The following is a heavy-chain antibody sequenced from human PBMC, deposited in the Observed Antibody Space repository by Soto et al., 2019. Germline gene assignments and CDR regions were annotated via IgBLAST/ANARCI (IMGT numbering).Heavy chain of an antibody. CDR1: GCTFSSYG. CDR2: ISYDGSNK. CDR3: AKDSGRYYYYGMDV. D-gene: IGHD2-15*01. J-gene: IGHJ6*02. V-gene: IGHV3-30*18. Sequence: GGSLSLSCAASGCTFSSYGMHWVRHAPGKGLEWVAVISYDGSNKYYADSVKGRFTISRDNSKNTLYLQMNSLRAEDTAVYYCAKDSGRYYYYGMDVWGQGTTVTVSS.